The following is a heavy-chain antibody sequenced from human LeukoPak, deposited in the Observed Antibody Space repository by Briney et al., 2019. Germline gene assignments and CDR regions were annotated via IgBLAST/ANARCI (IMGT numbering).Heavy chain of an antibody. CDR2: ISAYNGNT. V-gene: IGHV1-18*01. CDR3: ASKTTYYHDNSSHYSNNWFDP. Sequence: ASVKVSCKASGYTFTSYGISWVRQAPGQGREWMGWISAYNGNTNYAQKLQGRVTMTTDTSTSTAYMELSSLRSEDTAVYYCASKTTYYHDNSSHYSNNWFDPWGQGTLVTVSS. D-gene: IGHD3-22*01. J-gene: IGHJ5*02. CDR1: GYTFTSYG.